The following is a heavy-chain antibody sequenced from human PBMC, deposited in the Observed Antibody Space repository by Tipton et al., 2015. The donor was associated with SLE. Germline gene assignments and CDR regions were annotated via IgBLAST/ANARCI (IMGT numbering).Heavy chain of an antibody. CDR3: ARALWVDKDFEVPLAIRLRAFDI. V-gene: IGHV4-59*01. D-gene: IGHD2-2*02. Sequence: WSWIRQPPGTGLEWIGYVNYIGSTNYNPSLRSRVTISVDTSKNQFSLRLSSVSAADTAMYYCARALWVDKDFEVPLAIRLRAFDIWGQGRMVTVSS. J-gene: IGHJ3*02. CDR2: VNYIGST.